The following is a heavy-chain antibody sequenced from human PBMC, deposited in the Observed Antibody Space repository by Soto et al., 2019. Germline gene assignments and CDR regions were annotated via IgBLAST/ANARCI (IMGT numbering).Heavy chain of an antibody. Sequence: GGSLRLSCAASGFTFSDYYMSWIRQAPGKGLEWVSYISSSGSTIYYADSVKGRFTISRDNAKNSLYLQMTSLRAEDTAVYYCARGPLKSSSYYNYYYGIDVWGQGTTVTVS. J-gene: IGHJ6*02. CDR2: ISSSGSTI. D-gene: IGHD6-6*01. CDR1: GFTFSDYY. V-gene: IGHV3-11*01. CDR3: ARGPLKSSSYYNYYYGIDV.